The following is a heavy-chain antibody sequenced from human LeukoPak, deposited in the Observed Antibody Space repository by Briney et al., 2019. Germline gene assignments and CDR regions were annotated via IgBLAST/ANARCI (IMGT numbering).Heavy chain of an antibody. Sequence: GASVKVSCKASGGTFSSYAISWVRQAPGQGLEWMGGIIPIFGTANYAQKFQGRVTITADKSTSTAYMEPSSLRSEDTAVYYCARDGIAARFDPWGQGTLVTVSS. V-gene: IGHV1-69*06. J-gene: IGHJ5*02. CDR3: ARDGIAARFDP. CDR1: GGTFSSYA. D-gene: IGHD6-13*01. CDR2: IIPIFGTA.